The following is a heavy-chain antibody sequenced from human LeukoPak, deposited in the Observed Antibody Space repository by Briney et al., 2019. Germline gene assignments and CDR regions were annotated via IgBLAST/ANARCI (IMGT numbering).Heavy chain of an antibody. CDR3: ARDQYYYDSSGYLFDY. D-gene: IGHD3-22*01. CDR1: GGSISSYY. Sequence: PSETLSLTCTVSGGSISSYYWSWIRQPAGKGLEWIGRIYTSGSTNYNPSLKSRVTMSVDTSKNQFSLKLSSVTAADTAVYYCARDQYYYDSSGYLFDYWGQGTLVTVSS. V-gene: IGHV4-4*07. CDR2: IYTSGST. J-gene: IGHJ4*02.